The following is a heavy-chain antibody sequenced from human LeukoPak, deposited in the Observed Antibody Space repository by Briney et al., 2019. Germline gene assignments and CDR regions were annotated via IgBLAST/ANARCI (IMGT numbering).Heavy chain of an antibody. CDR1: GGSISSYY. D-gene: IGHD4-11*01. V-gene: IGHV4-59*01. J-gene: IGHJ4*02. CDR3: ARVRETTVDFDY. CDR2: IYYSGST. Sequence: SETLSLTCTVSGGSISSYYWSWIRQPPRKGLEWIGYIYYSGSTNYNPSLKSRVTISVDTSKNQFSLKLSSVTAADTAVYYCARVRETTVDFDYWGQGTLVTVSS.